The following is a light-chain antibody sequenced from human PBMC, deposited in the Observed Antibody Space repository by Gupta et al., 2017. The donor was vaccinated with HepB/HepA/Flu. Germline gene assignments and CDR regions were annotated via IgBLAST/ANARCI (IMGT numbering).Light chain of an antibody. V-gene: IGLV3-25*03. Sequence: SHELTQPLSVSVSPGQTARITCSGDALAKQYAYWYQQTPGQAPVVIIYKDSGRPSGIPERFSGSSSGTTVTLTISAVQVEDEAYYYCQSADSSGTHYVFGTGTTVTVL. CDR1: ALAKQY. CDR2: KDS. J-gene: IGLJ1*01. CDR3: QSADSSGTHYV.